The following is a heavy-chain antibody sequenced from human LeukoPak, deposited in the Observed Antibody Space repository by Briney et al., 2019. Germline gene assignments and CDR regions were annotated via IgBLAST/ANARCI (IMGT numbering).Heavy chain of an antibody. CDR3: ARDGALYSNYYYYYGMDV. Sequence: GGSLRLSCAASGFTFSSYAMHWVRQAPGKGLEWVGVISYDGSNKYYADSVKGRFTISRDNSKNTLYLQMNSLRAEDTAVYYCARDGALYSNYYYYYGMDVWGQRTTVTVSS. V-gene: IGHV3-30-3*01. D-gene: IGHD4-11*01. J-gene: IGHJ6*02. CDR2: ISYDGSNK. CDR1: GFTFSSYA.